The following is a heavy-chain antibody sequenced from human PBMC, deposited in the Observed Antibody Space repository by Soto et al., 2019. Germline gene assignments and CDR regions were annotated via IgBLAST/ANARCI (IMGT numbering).Heavy chain of an antibody. V-gene: IGHV2-5*02. D-gene: IGHD2-21*02. CDR3: AHSRCGGDCLRSYSSHYYYGMDV. CDR1: GFSLSTGGVG. CDR2: IYWADDK. Sequence: QITLKESGPALVKATQTLTLTCTFSGFSLSTGGVGVGWIRQPPGKPLEWLALIYWADDKRYSPSLKTRLTVTNDTSKNQVFLTMTNMVPVDTATYYCAHSRCGGDCLRSYSSHYYYGMDVWGQGNTVIV. J-gene: IGHJ6*02.